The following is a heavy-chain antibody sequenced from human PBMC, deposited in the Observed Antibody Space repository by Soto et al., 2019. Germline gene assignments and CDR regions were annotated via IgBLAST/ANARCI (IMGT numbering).Heavy chain of an antibody. Sequence: QVQLVESGGGVVQPGRSLRLSCAASGFTFSSYAMHWVRQAPGKGLEWVAVISYDGSNKYYADSVKGRFTISRDNSKNXLYLQMNSLRAEDTAVYYCARDYYRFNSGYGFSMDVWGQGTTVTVSS. D-gene: IGHD5-12*01. CDR3: ARDYYRFNSGYGFSMDV. CDR2: ISYDGSNK. CDR1: GFTFSSYA. J-gene: IGHJ6*02. V-gene: IGHV3-30-3*01.